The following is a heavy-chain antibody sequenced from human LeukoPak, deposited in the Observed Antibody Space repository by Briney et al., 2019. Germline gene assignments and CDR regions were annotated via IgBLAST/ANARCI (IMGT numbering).Heavy chain of an antibody. V-gene: IGHV4-59*05. CDR2: IYYSGST. Sequence: PSETLSLTCTVSGGSISNYYWSWIRQPPGKGLEWLGSIYYSGSTYYNPSLKSRVTISVDTSKNQFSLKLSSVTAADTAVYYCARRDSSGYYPPGFDYWGQGTLVTVSS. J-gene: IGHJ4*02. D-gene: IGHD3-22*01. CDR3: ARRDSSGYYPPGFDY. CDR1: GGSISNYY.